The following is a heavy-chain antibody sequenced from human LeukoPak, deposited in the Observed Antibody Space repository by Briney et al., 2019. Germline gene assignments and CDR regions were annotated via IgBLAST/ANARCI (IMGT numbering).Heavy chain of an antibody. J-gene: IGHJ4*02. CDR3: ARVFNGGGHSGGWIVFGY. D-gene: IGHD2-15*01. CDR1: GGTFSSYA. V-gene: IGHV1-69*13. Sequence: GASVKVSCKASGGTFSSYAISWVRQAPGQGLEWMGGIIPIFGTANYAQKFQGRVTITADESTSTAYMELSSLRSEDTAVYYCARVFNGGGHSGGWIVFGYWGQGTLVTVSS. CDR2: IIPIFGTA.